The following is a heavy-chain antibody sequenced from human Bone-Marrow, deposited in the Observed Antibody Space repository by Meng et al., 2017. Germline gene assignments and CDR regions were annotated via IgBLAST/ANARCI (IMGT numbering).Heavy chain of an antibody. CDR3: ARDDRYYDSSGYYT. CDR2: IIPIFGTA. D-gene: IGHD3-22*01. J-gene: IGHJ5*02. V-gene: IGHV1-69*06. CDR1: GGTFSSYA. Sequence: SVKVSCKASGGTFSSYALSWVRQAPGQGLEWMGGIIPIFGTANYAQKFQGRITITADKSTSTAYMELSRLRSEDTAVYYCARDDRYYDSSGYYTWGQGTLVTVSS.